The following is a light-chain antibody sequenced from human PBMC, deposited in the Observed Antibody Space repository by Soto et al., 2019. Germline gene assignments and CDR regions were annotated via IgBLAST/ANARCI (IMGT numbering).Light chain of an antibody. V-gene: IGKV3-20*01. CDR3: LQYRGPKT. CDR2: GAA. Sequence: EIVFTQSPSTLSLSHWEGATLSCRASQGFSNNYLAWYQQKPGQAPRLLIYGAASRATGIPARFSSSGSGAGCVLNISRRERAEFVVYYWLQYRGPKTFGQGTKVDIK. CDR1: QGFSNNY. J-gene: IGKJ1*01.